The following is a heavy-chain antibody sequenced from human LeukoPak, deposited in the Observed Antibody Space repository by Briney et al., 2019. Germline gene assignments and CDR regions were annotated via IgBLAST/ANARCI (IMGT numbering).Heavy chain of an antibody. J-gene: IGHJ4*02. CDR1: GFTFDDYA. CDR2: ISWNSGSI. D-gene: IGHD5-12*01. V-gene: IGHV3-9*01. Sequence: GRSLRLSCGASGFTFDDYAMHWVRQAPGKGLEWVSGISWNSGSIGYADSVKGRFTISRDNAKNSLYLQMSSLRTEDTAVYCCSRGYTRPGQWGQGTLVTVSS. CDR3: SRGYTRPGQ.